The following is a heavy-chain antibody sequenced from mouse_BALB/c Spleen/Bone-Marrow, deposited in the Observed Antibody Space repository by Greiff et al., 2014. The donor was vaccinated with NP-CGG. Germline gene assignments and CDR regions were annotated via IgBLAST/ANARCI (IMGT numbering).Heavy chain of an antibody. Sequence: VQLQQSGAELVKPGASVKLSCKASGYTFTSYWMHWVKQRPGQGLEWIGEINPSNGRTNYNEKFKNKATLTVDKSSSTAYMQLSSLTSEDSAVYYCARSSYYYGSSYVNAMDYWGQGTSVTVSS. CDR2: INPSNGRT. CDR3: ARSSYYYGSSYVNAMDY. J-gene: IGHJ4*01. D-gene: IGHD1-1*01. CDR1: GYTFTSYW. V-gene: IGHV1S81*02.